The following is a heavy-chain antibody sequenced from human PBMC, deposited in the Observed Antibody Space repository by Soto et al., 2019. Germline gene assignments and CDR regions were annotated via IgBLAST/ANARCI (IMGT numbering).Heavy chain of an antibody. J-gene: IGHJ4*02. CDR3: ASSRKGGWTCDY. D-gene: IGHD2-15*01. CDR2: IYYTGST. V-gene: IGHV4-31*03. Sequence: QVQLQESGPELVKPSQTLSLTCTVSGDSVSSGAYYWSWVRQHPGKGLEWLGYIYYTGSTYYNPSLKSRLTVSVDTSKNQFSLKLSSVTAADTAVYFCASSRKGGWTCDYWGQGTLATVSS. CDR1: GDSVSSGAYY.